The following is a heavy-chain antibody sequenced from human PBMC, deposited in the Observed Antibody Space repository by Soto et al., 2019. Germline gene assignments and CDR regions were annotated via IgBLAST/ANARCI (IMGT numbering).Heavy chain of an antibody. J-gene: IGHJ4*02. V-gene: IGHV3-74*01. CDR1: GFTVSSNY. CDR2: VDGDGSGT. CDR3: ATIFDY. Sequence: PGGSLRLSCAASGFTVSSNYMSWVRQAPGKGLVWVSRVDGDGSGTSYADSVTGRFTISRDNAKNTLYLQMNSLRAEDTAVYYCATIFDYWGQGVLVTVSS.